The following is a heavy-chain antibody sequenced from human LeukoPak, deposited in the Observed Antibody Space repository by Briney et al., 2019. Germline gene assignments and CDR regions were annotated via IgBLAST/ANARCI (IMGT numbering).Heavy chain of an antibody. Sequence: GASVKVSCKASGYTFTSYGISWVRQAPGQGLEWMGWISAYDGNTDYAQYLQGRVTMTIDTSTNTAYMELRSLRSDDTAVYYCARDGGQSYDILTGYYNNDWFDPWGQGTLVTVSS. J-gene: IGHJ5*02. CDR2: ISAYDGNT. CDR3: ARDGGQSYDILTGYYNNDWFDP. CDR1: GYTFTSYG. V-gene: IGHV1-18*01. D-gene: IGHD3-9*01.